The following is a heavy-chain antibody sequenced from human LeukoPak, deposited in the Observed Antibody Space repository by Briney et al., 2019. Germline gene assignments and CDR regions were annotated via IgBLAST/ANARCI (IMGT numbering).Heavy chain of an antibody. CDR3: AKDQYGGNPQYYFDY. CDR2: FSGSGGNT. D-gene: IGHD4-23*01. V-gene: IGHV3-23*01. J-gene: IGHJ4*02. Sequence: GGSLSLSCAASGFTFSCYAMSWVRQAPGKGLDWVSAFSGSGGNTYYADSVKGRFTISRDNSNNTQYLQMNSLRAEDTAVYYCAKDQYGGNPQYYFDYWGQGTLVTVSS. CDR1: GFTFSCYA.